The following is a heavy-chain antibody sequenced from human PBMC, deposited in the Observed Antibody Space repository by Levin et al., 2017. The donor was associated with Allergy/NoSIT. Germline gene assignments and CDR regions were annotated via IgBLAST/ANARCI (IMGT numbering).Heavy chain of an antibody. CDR2: ISSSSSSI. D-gene: IGHD3-16*01. V-gene: IGHV3-48*02. CDR3: GGMKRNMLQAFGM. J-gene: IGHJ3*01. Sequence: GGSLRLSCVASGVAFSSYSMNWVRQAPGKGLEWISYISSSSSSIDYADSVKGRFTISRDNAKNSLFLQMNSLRDEDTAVYFCGGMKRNMLQAFGMWGQERMVTGSS. CDR1: GVAFSSYS.